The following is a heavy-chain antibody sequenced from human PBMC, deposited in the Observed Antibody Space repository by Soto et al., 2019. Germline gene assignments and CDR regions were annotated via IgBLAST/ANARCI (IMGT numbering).Heavy chain of an antibody. CDR3: ARGGVSCSSTSCSPFRYYYGMDV. J-gene: IGHJ6*02. D-gene: IGHD2-2*01. CDR2: INSDGSST. V-gene: IGHV3-74*01. CDR1: GFTFSSYW. Sequence: GGSLRLSCAASGFTFSSYWMHWVRQAPGKGLVWVSRINSDGSSTSYADSVKGRFTISRDNAKNTLYLQMNSLRAEDTAVYYCARGGVSCSSTSCSPFRYYYGMDVWGQGTTVTVSS.